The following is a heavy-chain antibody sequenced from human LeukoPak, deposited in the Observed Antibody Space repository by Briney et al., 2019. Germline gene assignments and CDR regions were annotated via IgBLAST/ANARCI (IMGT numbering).Heavy chain of an antibody. Sequence: SETLSLTCTVSGGSISTGTDYWSWIRQPAGKGLEWIGRIYTSGSTNYNPSLKSRVTISVDTSKNQFSLKLSSVTAADTAVYYCAREPLGPPYYFDYWGQGTLVTVSS. V-gene: IGHV4-61*02. CDR1: GGSISTGTDY. CDR2: IYTSGST. D-gene: IGHD1-26*01. J-gene: IGHJ4*02. CDR3: AREPLGPPYYFDY.